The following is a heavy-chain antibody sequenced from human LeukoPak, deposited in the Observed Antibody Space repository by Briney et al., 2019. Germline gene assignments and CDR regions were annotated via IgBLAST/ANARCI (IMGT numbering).Heavy chain of an antibody. Sequence: QPGGSLRLSCGASGFTFSSYEMNWVRQAPGKGQEWVTYISSSGSTIYYADAVKGRFTISRDNAKNSLYLQMNSLRAEDTAVYYCARRWGDSSSPLDSWGQGTLVTVSS. J-gene: IGHJ4*02. CDR1: GFTFSSYE. V-gene: IGHV3-48*03. D-gene: IGHD3-22*01. CDR2: ISSSGSTI. CDR3: ARRWGDSSSPLDS.